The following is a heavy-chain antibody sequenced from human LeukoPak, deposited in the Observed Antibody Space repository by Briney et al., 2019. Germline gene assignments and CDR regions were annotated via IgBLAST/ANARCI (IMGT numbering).Heavy chain of an antibody. CDR1: GDSFSSNSAA. D-gene: IGHD3-3*01. CDR3: ARTRITIFGVVIVNYYYYGMDV. Sequence: SQTLSLTCAISGDSFSSNSAAWSWIRQSPSRGLEWLGRTYYRSKWYNDYAVSVKSRITINPDTSKNQFSLQLNSVTPEDTAVYYCARTRITIFGVVIVNYYYYGMDVWGQGTTVTVSS. J-gene: IGHJ6*02. CDR2: TYYRSKWYN. V-gene: IGHV6-1*01.